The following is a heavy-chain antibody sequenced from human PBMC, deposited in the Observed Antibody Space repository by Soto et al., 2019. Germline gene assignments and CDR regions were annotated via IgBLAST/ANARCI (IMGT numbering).Heavy chain of an antibody. Sequence: SETLSLTCTVSGGSISSSSYYWGWIRQPPGKGLEWIGSIYYSGSTYYNPSLKSRVTISVDTSKNQFSLKLSSVTAADTAVYYCARPSGSYLYYFDYWGQGTMVTVSS. D-gene: IGHD1-26*01. V-gene: IGHV4-39*01. CDR1: GGSISSSSYY. CDR2: IYYSGST. J-gene: IGHJ4*02. CDR3: ARPSGSYLYYFDY.